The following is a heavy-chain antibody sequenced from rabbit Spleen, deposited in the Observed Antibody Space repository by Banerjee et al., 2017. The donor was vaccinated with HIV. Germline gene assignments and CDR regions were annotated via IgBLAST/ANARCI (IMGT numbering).Heavy chain of an antibody. CDR3: ARDLDAVIGWNFGW. V-gene: IGHV1S45*01. Sequence: QEQLVESGGGLVKPEGSLKLSCTASGFSFSNKAVMCWVRQAPGKGLEWIACINAVTGKAVYASWAKGRFTFSKTSSTTVTLQMTGLTAADTATYFCARDLDAVIGWNFGWWGPGTLVTVS. CDR2: INAVTGKA. CDR1: GFSFSNKAV. J-gene: IGHJ6*01. D-gene: IGHD4-1*01.